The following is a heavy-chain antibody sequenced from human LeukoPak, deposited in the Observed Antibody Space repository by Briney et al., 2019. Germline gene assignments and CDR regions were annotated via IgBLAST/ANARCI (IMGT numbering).Heavy chain of an antibody. D-gene: IGHD3-22*01. Sequence: GGSLRLSCAASGFTFSSYAMSWVRQAPGKGLEWVSGISSSGGSTYYADSVKGRFTISRHNSKNTLYLQMNSLRPEDTAVYYCARGRNYDSSGYYYEYYFDYWGQGTLATVSS. CDR1: GFTFSSYA. V-gene: IGHV3-23*01. CDR3: ARGRNYDSSGYYYEYYFDY. CDR2: ISSSGGST. J-gene: IGHJ4*02.